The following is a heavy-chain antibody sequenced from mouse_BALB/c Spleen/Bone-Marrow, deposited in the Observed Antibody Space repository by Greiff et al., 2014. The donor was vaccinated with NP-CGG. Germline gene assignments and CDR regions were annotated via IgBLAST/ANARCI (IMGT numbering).Heavy chain of an antibody. Sequence: VQLQQPGAELVRSGASVKLSCTASGFNIKDYYMHWVKQSPEQGLEWIGWIDPENGDTEYVPKFQGKATMTADTSSNTAYLQLSSLTSEDTAVYYCNAHITTVSYWGQGTTLTVSS. CDR1: GFNIKDYY. D-gene: IGHD1-1*01. CDR3: NAHITTVSY. V-gene: IGHV14-4*02. J-gene: IGHJ2*01. CDR2: IDPENGDT.